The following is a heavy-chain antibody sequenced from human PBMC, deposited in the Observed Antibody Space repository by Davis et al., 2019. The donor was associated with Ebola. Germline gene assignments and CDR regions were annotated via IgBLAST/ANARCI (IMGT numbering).Heavy chain of an antibody. D-gene: IGHD6-6*01. Sequence: SETLSLTCTVSGGSINNYYWSWIRQPPGKGLEWIGEINHSGSTNYNPSLKSRVTISVDTSKNQFSLKLSSVTAADTAVYYCARDVVSSSSAFVDWFDPWGQGTLVTVSS. V-gene: IGHV4-34*01. CDR3: ARDVVSSSSAFVDWFDP. CDR2: INHSGST. J-gene: IGHJ5*02. CDR1: GGSINNYY.